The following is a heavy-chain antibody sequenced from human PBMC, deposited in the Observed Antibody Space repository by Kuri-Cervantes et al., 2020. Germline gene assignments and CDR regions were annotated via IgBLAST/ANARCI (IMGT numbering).Heavy chain of an antibody. CDR2: ISGSGGST. Sequence: GGSLRLSCAASGFTFDNYAMSWVRQAPGKGLEWVSSISGSGGSTYYADSVKGRFTISRDNSKNTLYLQMNSLRAEDTAVYYCASQRSTMVQGVAGLLDYWGQGTLVTVSS. J-gene: IGHJ4*02. D-gene: IGHD3-10*01. V-gene: IGHV3-23*01. CDR1: GFTFDNYA. CDR3: ASQRSTMVQGVAGLLDY.